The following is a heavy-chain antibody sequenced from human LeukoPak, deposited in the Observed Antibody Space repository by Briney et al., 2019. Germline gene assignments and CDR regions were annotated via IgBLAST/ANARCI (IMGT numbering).Heavy chain of an antibody. J-gene: IGHJ4*02. CDR1: GDSISNYY. D-gene: IGHD6-19*01. CDR3: ARYNSGWSYFDY. CDR2: IFYSGST. Sequence: SETLSLTCTVSGDSISNYYWSWIRQPPGKGLDWIGYIFYSGSTNYIPSLKSRVTMSVDTSKSQFSLKLSSVTAADTAIYYCARYNSGWSYFDYWGQGTLVTVSS. V-gene: IGHV4-59*01.